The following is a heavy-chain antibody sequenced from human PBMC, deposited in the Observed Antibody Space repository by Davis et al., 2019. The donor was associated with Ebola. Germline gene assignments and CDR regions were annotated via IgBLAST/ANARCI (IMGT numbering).Heavy chain of an antibody. D-gene: IGHD3-16*02. Sequence: GESLKISCPASGFIFSSAWMNWVRQAPGKGLVWVSRINSDGSSTSYADSVKGRFTISRDNAKNTLYLQMNSLRAEDTAVYYCARGRDYVWGSYRDDAFDIWGQGTMVTVSS. J-gene: IGHJ3*02. V-gene: IGHV3-74*01. CDR2: INSDGSST. CDR3: ARGRDYVWGSYRDDAFDI. CDR1: GFIFSSAW.